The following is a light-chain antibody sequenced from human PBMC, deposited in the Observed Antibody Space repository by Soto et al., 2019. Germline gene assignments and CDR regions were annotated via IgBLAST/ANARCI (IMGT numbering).Light chain of an antibody. CDR3: HQYTSPPWT. Sequence: ELVLTQSPDTLSLSPGERATLSCRASQIVPGNYLAWFQQKPGQAPRLLIYGASSRAPAIPDRFSGSGSGTDFTLTISRLESEDFAIYYCHQYTSPPWTVGQGTRV. CDR2: GAS. J-gene: IGKJ1*01. CDR1: QIVPGNY. V-gene: IGKV3-20*01.